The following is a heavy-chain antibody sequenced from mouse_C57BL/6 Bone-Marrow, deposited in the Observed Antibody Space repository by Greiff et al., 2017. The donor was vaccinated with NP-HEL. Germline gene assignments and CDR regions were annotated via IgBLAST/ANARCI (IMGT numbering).Heavy chain of an antibody. CDR3: TRDYDYDEGAFDY. D-gene: IGHD2-4*01. CDR2: ISSGGDYI. V-gene: IGHV5-9-1*02. J-gene: IGHJ2*01. Sequence: EVNVVESGEGLVKPGGSLKLSCAASGFTFSSYAMSWVRQTPEKRLEWVAYISSGGDYIYYADTVKGRFTISRDNARNTLYLQMSSLKSEDTAMYYCTRDYDYDEGAFDYWGQGTTLTVSS. CDR1: GFTFSSYA.